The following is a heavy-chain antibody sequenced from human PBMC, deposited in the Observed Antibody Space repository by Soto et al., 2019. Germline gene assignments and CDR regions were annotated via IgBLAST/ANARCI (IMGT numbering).Heavy chain of an antibody. CDR3: ARVRHWFDP. V-gene: IGHV4-34*01. CDR2: IDHSGYT. CDR1: GGSFSGYY. D-gene: IGHD1-1*01. J-gene: IGHJ5*02. Sequence: SETLSLTCAVYGGSFSGYYWNWNRQPPGKGLEWIGEIDHSGYTSYNPSLKSRVTISVDTSKNQFSLRLTSVTAADTAVYYCARVRHWFDPWGQETMVAVSS.